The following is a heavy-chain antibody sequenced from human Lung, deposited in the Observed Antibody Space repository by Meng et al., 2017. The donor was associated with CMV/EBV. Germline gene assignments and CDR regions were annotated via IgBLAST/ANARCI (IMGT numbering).Heavy chain of an antibody. CDR3: ARGGSSSWSRRYNWFDP. CDR2: IIPIFGTA. D-gene: IGHD6-13*01. CDR1: GGTFSSYA. J-gene: IGHJ5*02. V-gene: IGHV1-69*05. Sequence: SVKVSXNASGGTFSSYAISWVRQAPGQGLEWMGGIIPIFGTANYAQKFQGRVTITTDESTSTAYMELSSLRSEDTAVYYCARGGSSSWSRRYNWFDPWGQGTLVTVSS.